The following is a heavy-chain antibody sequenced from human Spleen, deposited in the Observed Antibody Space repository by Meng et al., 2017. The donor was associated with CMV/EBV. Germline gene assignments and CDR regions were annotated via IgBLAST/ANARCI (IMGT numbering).Heavy chain of an antibody. V-gene: IGHV1-2*02. CDR1: GYTFTGYY. D-gene: IGHD3-22*01. CDR2: INPNSGGT. J-gene: IGHJ4*02. CDR3: ARERYYDSSGYYELRY. Sequence: QVQRVQSGAEVKKPGASVKVSCKASGYTFTGYYMHWVRQAPGQGLEWMGWINPNSGGTNYAQKFQGRVTMTRDTSISTAYMELSRLRSDDTAVYYCARERYYDSSGYYELRYWGQGTLVTVSS.